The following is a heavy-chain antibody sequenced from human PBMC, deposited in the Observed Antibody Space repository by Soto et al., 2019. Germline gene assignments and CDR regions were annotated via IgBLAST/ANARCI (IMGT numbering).Heavy chain of an antibody. CDR3: VQSRCGGDCLQSYSSHSYYGLDV. CDR1: GLSLSTTGVG. J-gene: IGHJ6*01. V-gene: IGHV2-5*02. D-gene: IGHD2-21*02. CDR2: IYWDDDK. Sequence: QITLKESGPTMVKPTQTLTLTCTISGLSLSTTGVGVGWIRQPPGKALEWLALIYWDDDKRYSPSLKSRLTITKDTSKNQVVLTMTNMDPVDTATYYCVQSRCGGDCLQSYSSHSYYGLDVW.